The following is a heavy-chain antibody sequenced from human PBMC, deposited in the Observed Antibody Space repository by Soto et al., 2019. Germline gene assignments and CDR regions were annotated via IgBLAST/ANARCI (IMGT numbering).Heavy chain of an antibody. D-gene: IGHD3-3*01. CDR2: IVVGSGDT. V-gene: IGHV1-58*01. J-gene: IGHJ6*02. Sequence: SVKVSCKASGFTFTSSAVQWVRQARGQRLEWIGWIVVGSGDTNYAQKFQERVTITRDMSTSTAYMELSSLRSEDTAVYYCAAEKKPYYDFWSGLRQPTTYGMDVWGQGTTVTVSS. CDR3: AAEKKPYYDFWSGLRQPTTYGMDV. CDR1: GFTFTSSA.